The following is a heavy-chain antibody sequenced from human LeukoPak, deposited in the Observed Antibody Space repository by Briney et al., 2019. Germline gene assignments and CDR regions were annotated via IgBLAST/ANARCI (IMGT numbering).Heavy chain of an antibody. CDR3: ARVSALYASKMAFDY. CDR1: GASISSSTYY. CDR2: IYTSGST. V-gene: IGHV4-61*02. J-gene: IGHJ4*02. D-gene: IGHD2-2*01. Sequence: PSETLSLTCTVSGASISSSTYYWSWIRQPAGKGLEWIGRIYTSGSTNYNPSLKSRVTISVDTSKNQFSLKLSSVTAADTAVYYCARVSALYASKMAFDYWGQGTLVTVSS.